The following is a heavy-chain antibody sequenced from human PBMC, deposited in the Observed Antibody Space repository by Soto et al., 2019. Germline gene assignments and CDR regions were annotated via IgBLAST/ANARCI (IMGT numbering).Heavy chain of an antibody. J-gene: IGHJ6*03. CDR1: GYAFSQFY. CDR2: INPNSGRT. CDR3: ARESGGTTATLDYYCFYMDV. Sequence: QVQLVQSGAEVKKPGASVKVSCKASGYAFSQFYIHWMRQAPGQGLEWMGWINPNSGRTKIAQNFQGWVTMTRDTSIKTDYMELSGLNSDATAVDYCARESGGTTATLDYYCFYMDVWGKGTTVTVSS. D-gene: IGHD4-17*01. V-gene: IGHV1-2*04.